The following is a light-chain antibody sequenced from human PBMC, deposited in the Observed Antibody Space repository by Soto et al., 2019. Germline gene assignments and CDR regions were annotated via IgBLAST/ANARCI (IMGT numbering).Light chain of an antibody. CDR1: QSVSSTY. J-gene: IGKJ5*01. Sequence: EIVVTQSPGPLSLSPVERAPLSCRASQSVSSTYLAWCQQKPGQAPRLLIYGASTRATGIPDRFSGTGSGTDFTLTISRLEPEDFAVYYCQHFGDSPITFGQGTRLEIK. V-gene: IGKV3-20*01. CDR2: GAS. CDR3: QHFGDSPIT.